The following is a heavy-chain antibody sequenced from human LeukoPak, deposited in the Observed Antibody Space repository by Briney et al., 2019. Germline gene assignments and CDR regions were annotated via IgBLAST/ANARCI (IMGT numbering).Heavy chain of an antibody. CDR3: ARDPRPFAH. Sequence: ASVKVSCKSSGYSFTDYAMNWVRQAPGQGLEWMGWINTKNGNPTYAQGFTGRFVFSLDTSVSTAYLQISSLQTEDTAIYYCARDPRPFAHWGQGTRVTVS. CDR2: INTKNGNP. CDR1: GYSFTDYA. V-gene: IGHV7-4-1*02. J-gene: IGHJ4*02.